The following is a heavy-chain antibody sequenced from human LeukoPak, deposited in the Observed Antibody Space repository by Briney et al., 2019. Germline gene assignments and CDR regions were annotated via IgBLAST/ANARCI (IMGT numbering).Heavy chain of an antibody. V-gene: IGHV4-34*01. D-gene: IGHD3-10*01. Sequence: SETLSLTCAVYGGSFSGYYWSWIRQPPGKGLEWIGEINHSGSTNYNPSLKSRVTISVDTSKNQFSLKLSSVTAADTAVYYCARMMGFGEYDNWGQGTLVTVSS. CDR2: INHSGST. CDR3: ARMMGFGEYDN. CDR1: GGSFSGYY. J-gene: IGHJ4*02.